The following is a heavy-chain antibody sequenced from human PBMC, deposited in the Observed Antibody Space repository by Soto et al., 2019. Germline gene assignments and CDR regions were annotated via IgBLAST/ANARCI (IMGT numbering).Heavy chain of an antibody. V-gene: IGHV1-69*13. CDR2: IIPIFGTA. J-gene: IGHJ4*02. CDR1: GGTFSSYA. CDR3: ARDRVAAAGFDY. Sequence: SVKVSCKASGGTFSSYAISWVRQAPGQGLEWMGGIIPIFGTANYAQKFQGRVTITADESTSTAYMELSSLRSEDTAVYYCARDRVAAAGFDYWGQGTLVTVSS. D-gene: IGHD6-13*01.